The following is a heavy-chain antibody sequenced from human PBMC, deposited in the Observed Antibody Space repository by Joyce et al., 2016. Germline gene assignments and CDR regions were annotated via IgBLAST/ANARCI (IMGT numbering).Heavy chain of an antibody. CDR1: GFTFDDYA. D-gene: IGHD6-13*01. J-gene: IGHJ2*01. CDR3: AKVAAATLGPDWYFDL. Sequence: EVQLVESGGGLVQPGRSLRLSCAASGFTFDDYAIHWVRQAPGKGLGGVSGMSWNTSSVGYADSVKGRFTISRDNAKNSLSLQMNSLRPDDTAFYYCAKVAAATLGPDWYFDLWGRGTLVTVSS. V-gene: IGHV3-9*01. CDR2: MSWNTSSV.